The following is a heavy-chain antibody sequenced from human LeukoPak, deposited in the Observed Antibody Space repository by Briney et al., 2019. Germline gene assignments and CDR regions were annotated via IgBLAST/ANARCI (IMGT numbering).Heavy chain of an antibody. CDR3: AKGFFGSGSFPHSFDY. D-gene: IGHD3-10*01. Sequence: GGSLRLSCAASGFTFSSFAMHWVRQAPGKGLEWVAVVRGNGDSTHYADSVKGRFTISRDNSKNTLYLQMNSLRDEDTAVYYCAKGFFGSGSFPHSFDYWGQGTLVTVSS. V-gene: IGHV3-23*01. CDR1: GFTFSSFA. J-gene: IGHJ4*02. CDR2: VRGNGDST.